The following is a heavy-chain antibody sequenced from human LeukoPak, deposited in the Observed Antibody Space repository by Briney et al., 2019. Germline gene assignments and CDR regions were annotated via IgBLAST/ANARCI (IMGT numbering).Heavy chain of an antibody. J-gene: IGHJ6*03. CDR3: ASVRRGFGESSKYYAYYYMGV. Sequence: PSETLSLTCTVSGGSISSSTFYWGWIRQPPGKGLEWIGNIYYSGSTYYNPSLKSRVTISLDTSKNQFSLKLSSVTAADTAVYYCASVRRGFGESSKYYAYYYMGVWGKGTTVTISS. CDR2: IYYSGST. D-gene: IGHD3-10*01. CDR1: GGSISSSTFY. V-gene: IGHV4-39*01.